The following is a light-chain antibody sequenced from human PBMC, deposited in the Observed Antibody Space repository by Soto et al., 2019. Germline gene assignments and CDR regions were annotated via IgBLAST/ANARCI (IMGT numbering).Light chain of an antibody. V-gene: IGKV3-11*01. CDR2: DAS. J-gene: IGKJ4*01. CDR1: QNVGSN. CDR3: QQRTNWLT. Sequence: EIVMTQSPATLSVSPGESATLSCRASQNVGSNLAWYQQKPGQAPRILIYDASNRATGIPARFSGSGSGTEFTLTIRSLEPEDFAVYYCQQRTNWLTXGGGTKVDIK.